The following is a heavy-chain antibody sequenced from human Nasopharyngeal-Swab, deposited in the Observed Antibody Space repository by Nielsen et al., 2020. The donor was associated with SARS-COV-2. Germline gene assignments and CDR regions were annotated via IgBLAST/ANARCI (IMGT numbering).Heavy chain of an antibody. CDR2: INSDGSST. D-gene: IGHD6-13*01. V-gene: IGHV3-74*01. CDR1: GFTFSSYW. J-gene: IGHJ6*02. Sequence: GESLKISCAASGFTFSSYWMHWVRQAPGKGLVGVSRINSDGSSTSYADSVKGRFTISRDNSKNTLYLQMNSLRAEDTAVYYCARDAVPGIAAAGHYYYYGMDVWGQGTTVTVSS. CDR3: ARDAVPGIAAAGHYYYYGMDV.